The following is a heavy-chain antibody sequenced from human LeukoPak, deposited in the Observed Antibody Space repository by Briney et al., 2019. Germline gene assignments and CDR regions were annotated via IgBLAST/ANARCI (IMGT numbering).Heavy chain of an antibody. CDR3: ASGDYYGSGATGGYYFDY. J-gene: IGHJ4*02. CDR1: GGSISSYY. Sequence: SETLSLTCTVTGGSISSYYWSWIRQPPCKELEGIGLIYYSGSTNYNPSLKSRITISVDTSKNQLSLKLSSVTAADTAVYYWASGDYYGSGATGGYYFDYWGQGTLVTVSS. V-gene: IGHV4-59*01. D-gene: IGHD3-10*01. CDR2: IYYSGST.